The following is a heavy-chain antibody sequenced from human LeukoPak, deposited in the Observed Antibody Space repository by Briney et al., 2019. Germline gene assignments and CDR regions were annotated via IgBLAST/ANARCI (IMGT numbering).Heavy chain of an antibody. CDR3: AKESVAPSDFWSGYSLPHLDY. Sequence: GGSLRLSCAASGFTFSSYGMHWVRQAPGKGLEWVAFIRYDGSNKYYADSVKGRFTISRDNSKNTLYLQMNSLRAEDTAAYYCAKESVAPSDFWSGYSLPHLDYWGQETLVTVSS. V-gene: IGHV3-30*02. CDR2: IRYDGSNK. D-gene: IGHD3-3*01. J-gene: IGHJ4*02. CDR1: GFTFSSYG.